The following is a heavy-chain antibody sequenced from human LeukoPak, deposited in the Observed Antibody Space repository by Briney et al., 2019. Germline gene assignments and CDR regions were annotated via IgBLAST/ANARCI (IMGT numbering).Heavy chain of an antibody. CDR3: ATSGTTESAFDI. Sequence: SVKVSCKASGGTFSSYAISWVRQAPGQGLEWMGGIIPIFGTANYAQKFQGRVTITADESTSTAYMELSSLRSEDTAVYYCATSGTTESAFDIWGQGTLVTVSS. D-gene: IGHD1-7*01. V-gene: IGHV1-69*13. CDR2: IIPIFGTA. CDR1: GGTFSSYA. J-gene: IGHJ3*02.